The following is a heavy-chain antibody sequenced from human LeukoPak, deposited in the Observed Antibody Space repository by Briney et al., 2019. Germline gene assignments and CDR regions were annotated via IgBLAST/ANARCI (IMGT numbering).Heavy chain of an antibody. CDR2: ISYDGSNK. CDR3: ARDSFCSGGTCYSGLFDY. V-gene: IGHV3-30-3*01. Sequence: GRSLRLSCAASGFTFSSYAMHWVRQAPGKGLEWVAVISYDGSNKYYADSVKGRFTISRDNSKNTLYLQMNSLRAEDTAIYYCARDSFCSGGTCYSGLFDYWGQGTLVTVSS. CDR1: GFTFSSYA. J-gene: IGHJ4*02. D-gene: IGHD2-15*01.